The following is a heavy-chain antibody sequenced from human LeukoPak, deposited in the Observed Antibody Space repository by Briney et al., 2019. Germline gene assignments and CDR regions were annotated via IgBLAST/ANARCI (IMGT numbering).Heavy chain of an antibody. CDR2: INTNTGNP. CDR3: ARSNNDGDYLGVGFDY. Sequence: ASVKVSCKASGYTFSSYAMNWVRQAPGQGLEWMGWINTNTGNPTYAQGFTGRFVFSLDTSVSTAYLQISSLQAEDTAVYYCARSNNDGDYLGVGFDYWGQGTLVTVSS. CDR1: GYTFSSYA. V-gene: IGHV7-4-1*02. J-gene: IGHJ4*02. D-gene: IGHD4-17*01.